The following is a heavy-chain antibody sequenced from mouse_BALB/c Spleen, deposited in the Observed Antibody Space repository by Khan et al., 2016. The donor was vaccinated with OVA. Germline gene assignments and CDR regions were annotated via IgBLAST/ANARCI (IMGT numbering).Heavy chain of an antibody. CDR3: ARRGYDYGRGALFAY. J-gene: IGHJ3*01. D-gene: IGHD2-4*01. Sequence: QVQLQQSGPGLVQPSQSLSITCTVSGFSLPNYSVHWVRQSPGKGLEWLGVIWSAGSTDYNEAFISRLTISKDNSRSQVFFIMNNLLPNDTAIYYCARRGYDYGRGALFAYWGQGTLVTVSA. CDR2: IWSAGST. CDR1: GFSLPNYS. V-gene: IGHV2-2*02.